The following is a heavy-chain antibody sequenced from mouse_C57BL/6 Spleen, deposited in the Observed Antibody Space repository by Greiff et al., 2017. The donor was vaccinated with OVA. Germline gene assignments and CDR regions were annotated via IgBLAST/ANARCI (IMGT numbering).Heavy chain of an antibody. CDR2: IDPSDSYT. D-gene: IGHD2-12*01. J-gene: IGHJ3*01. Sequence: QVQLQQSGAELVMPGASVKLSCKASGYTFTSYWMHWVKQRPGQGLEWIGEIDPSDSYTNYNQKFKGKSTLTVDKSSSTAYMQLSSLTSEDSAVYYCARVELLYPAWFAYWGQGTLVTVSA. CDR1: GYTFTSYW. V-gene: IGHV1-69*01. CDR3: ARVELLYPAWFAY.